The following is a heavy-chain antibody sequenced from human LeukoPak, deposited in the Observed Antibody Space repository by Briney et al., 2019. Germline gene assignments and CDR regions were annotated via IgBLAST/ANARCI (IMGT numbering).Heavy chain of an antibody. J-gene: IGHJ4*02. CDR1: GYTFTDYY. CDR3: ARDLSGYYDSSAYYHASDY. D-gene: IGHD3-22*01. Sequence: ASVKVSCKASGYTFTDYYMHWVRQAPGQGLEWMGRINPNSVGTNYAQKFQGRVTMTRDTSISTAYMDLSRLRSDDTAVYYCARDLSGYYDSSAYYHASDYWGQGTLVTVSS. V-gene: IGHV1-2*06. CDR2: INPNSVGT.